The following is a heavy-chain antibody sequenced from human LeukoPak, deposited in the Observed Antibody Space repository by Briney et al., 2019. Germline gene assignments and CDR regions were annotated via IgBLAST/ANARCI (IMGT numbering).Heavy chain of an antibody. CDR3: ARCYDSSGYYPLNFDY. D-gene: IGHD3-22*01. CDR1: GFTFSDYE. CDR2: IGGSGRTI. J-gene: IGHJ4*02. V-gene: IGHV3-48*03. Sequence: GGSLRLSCAASGFTFSDYEMNWVRQAPGKGLEWLSYIGGSGRTIYYADSVKGRFTISRDNAKNSLYLQMNSLRAEDTAVYYCARCYDSSGYYPLNFDYWGQGTLVTVSS.